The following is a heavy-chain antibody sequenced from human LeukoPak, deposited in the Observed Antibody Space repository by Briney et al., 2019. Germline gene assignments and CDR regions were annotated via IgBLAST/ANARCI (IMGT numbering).Heavy chain of an antibody. V-gene: IGHV4-34*01. CDR2: INHSGST. J-gene: IGHJ4*02. CDR1: GGSFSGYY. CDR3: ARWEGGSYYAFVY. D-gene: IGHD1-26*01. Sequence: SDTLSLTCAVSGGSFSGYYWSWIRQPPGKGLEWIGEINHSGSTNYNPSLKSRVTISVDTSKNKFSLKLSSVTAAATAVYECARWEGGSYYAFVYWGPGTLVTVSS.